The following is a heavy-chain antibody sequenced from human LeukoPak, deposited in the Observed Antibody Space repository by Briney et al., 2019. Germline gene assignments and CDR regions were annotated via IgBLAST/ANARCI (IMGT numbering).Heavy chain of an antibody. Sequence: GGSLRLSCAASGFTVSSNYMSWVRQAPGKGLEWVSVIYSGGSTYYADSVKGRFTISRDNSKNTLYLQMNSLRAEDTAVYYCASGYDSYYFDYWGQGTLVTVSS. J-gene: IGHJ4*02. CDR3: ASGYDSYYFDY. D-gene: IGHD5-12*01. V-gene: IGHV3-66*02. CDR2: IYSGGST. CDR1: GFTVSSNY.